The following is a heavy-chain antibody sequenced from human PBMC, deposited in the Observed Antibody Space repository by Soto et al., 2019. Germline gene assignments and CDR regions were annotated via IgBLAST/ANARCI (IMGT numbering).Heavy chain of an antibody. CDR1: GFTFSSYA. J-gene: IGHJ6*02. Sequence: GGSLRLSCAASGFTFSSYAMHWVRQAPGKGLGWVAVISYDGSNKYYADSVKGRFTISRDNSKNTLYLQMNSLRAEDTAVYYCAREPRITIFGVVIRESYYYYYGMDVWGQGTTVTVSS. V-gene: IGHV3-30-3*01. CDR2: ISYDGSNK. CDR3: AREPRITIFGVVIRESYYYYYGMDV. D-gene: IGHD3-3*01.